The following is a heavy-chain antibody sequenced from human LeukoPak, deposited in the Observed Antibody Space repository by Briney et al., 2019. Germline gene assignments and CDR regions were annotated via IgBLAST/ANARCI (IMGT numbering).Heavy chain of an antibody. CDR3: AREGRWLRDWFDP. D-gene: IGHD5-24*01. Sequence: SETLSLTCTVSGGSVSSGSYYWSWIRQPPGKGREWIGYIYYSGSTNYNPSLKSRVTISVDTSKNQFSLKLSSVTAADTAVYYCAREGRWLRDWFDPWGQGTLVTVSS. CDR2: IYYSGST. V-gene: IGHV4-61*01. CDR1: GGSVSSGSYY. J-gene: IGHJ5*02.